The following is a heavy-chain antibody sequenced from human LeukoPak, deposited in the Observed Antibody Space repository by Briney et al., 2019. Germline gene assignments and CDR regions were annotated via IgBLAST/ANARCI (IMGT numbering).Heavy chain of an antibody. Sequence: ASVKVSCKASGYTFTGYYIHWVRQAPGQGLEWMGWINPNSGGTNYAQEFQGRFTMTRDTSISTAYMELSSLRSEDTAVYYCARDPTPSYRVKPNYYYYYYMDVWGKGTTVTVSS. CDR3: ARDPTPSYRVKPNYYYYYYMDV. V-gene: IGHV1-2*02. CDR2: INPNSGGT. CDR1: GYTFTGYY. D-gene: IGHD3-16*02. J-gene: IGHJ6*03.